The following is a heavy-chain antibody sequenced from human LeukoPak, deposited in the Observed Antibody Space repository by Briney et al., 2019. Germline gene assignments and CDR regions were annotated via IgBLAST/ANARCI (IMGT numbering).Heavy chain of an antibody. CDR3: AQGRYFDWLYTGWAFDI. CDR1: GFTFSTYS. D-gene: IGHD3-9*01. Sequence: PGGSLRLSCAASGFTFSTYSMNWVRQAPGKGLEWVSPISSSSSDYIYYADSVKGRFTISRDNAKNSLYLQMNSLRAEDTAFYYCAQGRYFDWLYTGWAFDIWGQGTMVTVSS. J-gene: IGHJ3*02. CDR2: ISSSSSDYI. V-gene: IGHV3-21*01.